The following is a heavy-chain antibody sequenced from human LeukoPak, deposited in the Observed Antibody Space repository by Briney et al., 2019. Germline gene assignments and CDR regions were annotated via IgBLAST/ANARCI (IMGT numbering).Heavy chain of an antibody. CDR3: ARLKEWAFDI. V-gene: IGHV1-69*13. CDR1: GGTFSSYA. D-gene: IGHD3-3*01. CDR2: IIPIFGTA. J-gene: IGHJ3*02. Sequence: SVTVSCKASGGTFSSYAISWVRQAPGQGLEWMGGIIPIFGTANYAQKFQGRVTITADESTSTAYMELSSLRSEDTAVYYCARLKEWAFDIWGQGTMVTVSS.